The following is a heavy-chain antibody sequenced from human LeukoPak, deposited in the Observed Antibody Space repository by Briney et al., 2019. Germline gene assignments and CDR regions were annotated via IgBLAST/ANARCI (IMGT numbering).Heavy chain of an antibody. D-gene: IGHD6-19*01. CDR2: ISYDGSTK. Sequence: GSLRLSCAASGFTFSSYAMHWVRQAPGKGLEWVAVISYDGSTKYYADSVKGRFTISRDNSKNTLYLQMNSLRAEDTAVYYCARDFYSSGWHYFDYWGQGTLVTVSS. J-gene: IGHJ4*02. V-gene: IGHV3-30-3*01. CDR3: ARDFYSSGWHYFDY. CDR1: GFTFSSYA.